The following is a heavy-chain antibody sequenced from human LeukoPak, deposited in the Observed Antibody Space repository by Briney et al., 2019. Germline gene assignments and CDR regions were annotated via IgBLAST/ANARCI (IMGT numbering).Heavy chain of an antibody. CDR2: IYNGGAT. J-gene: IGHJ4*02. CDR3: AREYASGTFD. D-gene: IGHD2-2*01. Sequence: GGSLRLSCAASGFIVNNYYMNWVRQAPGKGLECVSVIYNGGATYYADSVKGRFTISRDNSKNTLYLQMNSLRAEDTAVYFCAREYASGTFDWGQGTLVTVSS. V-gene: IGHV3-53*01. CDR1: GFIVNNYY.